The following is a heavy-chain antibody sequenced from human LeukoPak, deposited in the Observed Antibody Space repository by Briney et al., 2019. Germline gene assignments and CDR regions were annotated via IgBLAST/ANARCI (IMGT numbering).Heavy chain of an antibody. CDR2: IYHSGST. CDR3: ARRGCTNGVCYHYYYYYYMDV. V-gene: IGHV4-39*07. J-gene: IGHJ6*03. D-gene: IGHD2-8*01. Sequence: PSETLSLTCTVSGGSISSSSYYWGWIRQPPGKGLEWIGEIYHSGSTNYNPSLKSRVTISVDKSKNQFSLKLSSVTAADTAVYYCARRGCTNGVCYHYYYYYYMDVWGKGTTVTVSS. CDR1: GGSISSSSYY.